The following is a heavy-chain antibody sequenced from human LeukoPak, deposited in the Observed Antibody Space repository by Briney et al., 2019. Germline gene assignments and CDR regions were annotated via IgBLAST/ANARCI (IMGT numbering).Heavy chain of an antibody. D-gene: IGHD4-17*01. CDR1: GFTFSRYS. J-gene: IGHJ4*02. V-gene: IGHV3-21*01. Sequence: PGGSLRLSCAASGFTFSRYSMNWVRQAPGKGLEWVSFISGNSAYIYYADSVKGRFTISRDNARNSLYLQMNSLRAEDTAVYYCARAATVTAESAFGYWGQGTLVTVSS. CDR3: ARAATVTAESAFGY. CDR2: ISGNSAYI.